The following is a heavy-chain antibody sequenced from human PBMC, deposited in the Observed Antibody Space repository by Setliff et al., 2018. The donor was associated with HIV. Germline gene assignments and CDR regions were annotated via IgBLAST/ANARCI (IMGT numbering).Heavy chain of an antibody. J-gene: IGHJ3*02. V-gene: IGHV1-18*01. Sequence: VASVKVSCKASGYTFTSYGISWVRQAPGQGLEWMAWISAFSGNTHYAQKFQGRVTMTTDTSTSTAYMELRSLRSDDTAVYYCARDTAEYSSSWYREEDAFDIWGQGTMVTVSS. CDR2: ISAFSGNT. D-gene: IGHD6-13*01. CDR3: ARDTAEYSSSWYREEDAFDI. CDR1: GYTFTSYG.